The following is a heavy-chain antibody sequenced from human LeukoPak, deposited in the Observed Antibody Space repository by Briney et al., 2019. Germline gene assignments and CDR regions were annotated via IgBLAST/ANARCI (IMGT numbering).Heavy chain of an antibody. Sequence: SETLSLTCTVSGVSISSYYWSWIRQPPGKGLEWIGYIYYTGSTKYNPSLKSRLTVSVDTSKNQFSLKLSSVTAADTAVYYCARHPMTVTSGSWFDPWGQGTLVTVSS. V-gene: IGHV4-59*08. CDR2: IYYTGST. D-gene: IGHD3-22*01. CDR1: GVSISSYY. CDR3: ARHPMTVTSGSWFDP. J-gene: IGHJ5*02.